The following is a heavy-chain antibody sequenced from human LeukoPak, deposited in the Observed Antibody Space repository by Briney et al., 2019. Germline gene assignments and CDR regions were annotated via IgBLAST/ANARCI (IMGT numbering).Heavy chain of an antibody. D-gene: IGHD3-22*01. J-gene: IGHJ4*02. CDR1: GYXFSTYW. CDR3: ARRSSGFDY. CDR2: IYPGDSDT. Sequence: GESLKISCHGSGYXFSTYWISWARQMSGKGLEWMGIIYPGDSDTRYSPSFQGQVTISADKSNSIAYLQWSSLKASDTAMYYCARRSSGFDYWGQGTLVTVSS. V-gene: IGHV5-51*01.